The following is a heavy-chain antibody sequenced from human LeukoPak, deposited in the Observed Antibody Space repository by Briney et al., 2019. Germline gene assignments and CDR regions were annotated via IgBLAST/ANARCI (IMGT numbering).Heavy chain of an antibody. J-gene: IGHJ4*02. CDR2: INIDGSTT. CDR3: TRGSLED. V-gene: IGHV3-74*01. Sequence: GGSLRLSCAASGFTLSSYWMHWVRQAPGKGLVWVSGINIDGSTTSYADSVRGRFTISRDNAKNTLYLQMHSLRAEDTAVYYCTRGSLEDWGQGTLVTVSS. CDR1: GFTLSSYW.